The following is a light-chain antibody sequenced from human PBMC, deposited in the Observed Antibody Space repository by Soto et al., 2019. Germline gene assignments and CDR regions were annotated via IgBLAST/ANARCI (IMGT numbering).Light chain of an antibody. Sequence: EVVLRESQVTMSLSPGVRAPLSCRARQRFWGLLSGDQQKPGKAPRLXXYDXYNRATGIPPRFSGSGSATDFTLTISSLEPEDFAVYYCQQRSNWTSTFGQGTRLEIK. CDR2: DXY. J-gene: IGKJ5*01. V-gene: IGKV3-11*01. CDR1: QRFWGL. CDR3: QQRSNWTST.